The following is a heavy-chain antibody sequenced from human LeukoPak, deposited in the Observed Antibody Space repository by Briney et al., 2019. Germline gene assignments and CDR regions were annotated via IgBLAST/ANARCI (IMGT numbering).Heavy chain of an antibody. Sequence: SGGSLRLSCAASGFTLSSYAMSWVRQAPGKGLEWVSAISGSGGSTYYADSVKGRFTISRDNSKNTLYLQMNSLRAEDTAVYFCVRDVWFGDYRWFDPWGQGTLVIVSS. CDR1: GFTLSSYA. J-gene: IGHJ5*02. D-gene: IGHD3-10*01. CDR2: ISGSGGST. V-gene: IGHV3-23*01. CDR3: VRDVWFGDYRWFDP.